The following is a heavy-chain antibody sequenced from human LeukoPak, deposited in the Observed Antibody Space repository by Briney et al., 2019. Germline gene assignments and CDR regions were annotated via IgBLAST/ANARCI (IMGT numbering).Heavy chain of an antibody. V-gene: IGHV3-30*03. D-gene: IGHD2/OR15-2a*01. J-gene: IGHJ6*02. CDR3: ARVGTTSNFYYYYGMDV. CDR1: GFTFSSYG. Sequence: GGSLRLSCAASGFTFSSYGMHWVRQAPGKGLEWVAVISFDGRNKYFADSVKGRFTISRDNSKNTLYLQMNSLRSEYTAVYYCARVGTTSNFYYYYGMDVWGQGTTVTVSS. CDR2: ISFDGRNK.